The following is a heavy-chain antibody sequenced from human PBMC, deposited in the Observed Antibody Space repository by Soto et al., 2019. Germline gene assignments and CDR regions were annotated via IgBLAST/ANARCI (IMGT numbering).Heavy chain of an antibody. CDR3: SRVGRLNPPYYTDY. V-gene: IGHV3-72*01. CDR2: IRNKVMTYTT. CDR1: GFTFSAYY. J-gene: IGHJ4*02. Sequence: EVQLVESGGGLVQPEGSLRLSCVASGFTFSAYYMDWVRQTPGKGLEWVGRIRNKVMTYTTEYAASVKGRFTVSRDDSRNSLYLQMNSLKTEDTAMYYCSRVGRLNPPYYTDYWGQGTLVTVSS. D-gene: IGHD2-21*01.